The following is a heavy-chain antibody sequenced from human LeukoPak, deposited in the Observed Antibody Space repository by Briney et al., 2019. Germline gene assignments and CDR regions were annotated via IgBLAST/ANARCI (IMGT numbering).Heavy chain of an antibody. D-gene: IGHD6-19*01. Sequence: GGSLRLSCAASGFTFSSYWMHWVRQTPGKGLMWVARIKSDGSTIYADSVQGRFTISRDNSKNTLYLQMNSLRAEDTAVYYCARGGSRLGYSSGFPFDYWGQGTLVTVSS. J-gene: IGHJ4*02. V-gene: IGHV3-74*01. CDR1: GFTFSSYW. CDR3: ARGGSRLGYSSGFPFDY. CDR2: IKSDGST.